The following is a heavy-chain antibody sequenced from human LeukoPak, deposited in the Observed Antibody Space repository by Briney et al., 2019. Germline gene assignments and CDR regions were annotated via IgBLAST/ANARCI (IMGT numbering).Heavy chain of an antibody. CDR1: GFTFNNYG. V-gene: IGHV3-33*01. Sequence: GESLRLSCAAAGFTFNNYGMHWVRQAPGKGLEWVSSIWSDGSNTYYGDSVKGRFTISRDNSKNILYLQMNSLRDEDTAVYFCARAPDFGEYVGEYWGQGTLVTVSS. CDR3: ARAPDFGEYVGEY. CDR2: IWSDGSNT. D-gene: IGHD4-17*01. J-gene: IGHJ4*02.